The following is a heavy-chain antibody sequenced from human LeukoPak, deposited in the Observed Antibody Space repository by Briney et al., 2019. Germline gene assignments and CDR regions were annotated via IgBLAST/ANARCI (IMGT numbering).Heavy chain of an antibody. J-gene: IGHJ4*02. CDR1: GYTFTHYA. D-gene: IGHD2-15*01. CDR2: INTNTATP. CDR3: ARDPTRSPGGGFFSPLGY. V-gene: IGHV7-4-1*02. Sequence: ASVTVSRKASGYTFTHYAVNWVRQAPGQGLEWMGWINTNTATPMYAQGFSGRFVFSLDVSASTAYLQISSLKAGDTAVYYCARDPTRSPGGGFFSPLGYWGQGSLVTVSS.